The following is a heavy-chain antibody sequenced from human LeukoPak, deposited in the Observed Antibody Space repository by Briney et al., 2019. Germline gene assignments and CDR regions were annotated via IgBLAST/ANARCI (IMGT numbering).Heavy chain of an antibody. CDR2: IYYSGST. CDR3: ARTTYYYDSSFYRTTYYFDY. D-gene: IGHD3-22*01. J-gene: IGHJ4*02. Sequence: PSETLSLTCTVSGGSISSSSYYWGWIRQPPGKGLEWIGSIYYSGSTNYNPSLKRRVTISVDTSKNQFSLKLSSVTAADTAVYYCARTTYYYDSSFYRTTYYFDYWGQGTLVTVSS. V-gene: IGHV4-39*01. CDR1: GGSISSSSYY.